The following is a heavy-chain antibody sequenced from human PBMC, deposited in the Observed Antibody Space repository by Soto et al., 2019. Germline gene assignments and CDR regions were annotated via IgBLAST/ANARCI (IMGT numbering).Heavy chain of an antibody. V-gene: IGHV3-7*01. D-gene: IGHD3-10*01. J-gene: IGHJ5*02. Sequence: PGGSVRLSCAASGLTFSSYWMTWVRQAPGKGLEWVANIKQDGSEKYYVDSVKGRFTISRDNAKNSLYLQMNNLRVEDTAVYYCARGEAIGDDPWGHGTLVTVSS. CDR3: ARGEAIGDDP. CDR1: GLTFSSYW. CDR2: IKQDGSEK.